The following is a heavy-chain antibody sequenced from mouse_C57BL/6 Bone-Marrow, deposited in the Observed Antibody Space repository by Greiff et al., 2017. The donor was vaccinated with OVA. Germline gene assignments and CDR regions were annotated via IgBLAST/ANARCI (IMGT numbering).Heavy chain of an antibody. CDR2: LWSGGST. D-gene: IGHD1-1*01. CDR1: GFSLPSFG. Sequence: QVQLQQSGPGLVQPSQSLSITCPVSGFSLPSFGVHWVRHSPGRGLEWLGVLWSGGSTNDNAAFISRLSISKDNSKSQVFFKMNSLQADDTAIYYCARNYYGSSYWYFDVWGTGTTVTVSS. CDR3: ARNYYGSSYWYFDV. J-gene: IGHJ1*03. V-gene: IGHV2-2*01.